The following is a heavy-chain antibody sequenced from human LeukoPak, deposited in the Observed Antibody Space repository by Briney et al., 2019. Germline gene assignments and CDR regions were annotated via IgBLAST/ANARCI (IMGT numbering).Heavy chain of an antibody. J-gene: IGHJ4*02. D-gene: IGHD6-19*01. CDR1: GGSFSGYY. Sequence: SKTLSLTCAVYGGSFSGYYWSWIRQPPGKGLEWIGEINHSGSTNYNPSLKSRVTISVDTSKNQFSLKLSSVTAADTAVYYCARDSSGWYRLSGYFDYWGQGTLVTVSS. CDR3: ARDSSGWYRLSGYFDY. V-gene: IGHV4-34*01. CDR2: INHSGST.